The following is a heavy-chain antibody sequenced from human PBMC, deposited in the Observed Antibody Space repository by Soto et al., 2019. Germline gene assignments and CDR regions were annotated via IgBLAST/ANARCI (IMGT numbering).Heavy chain of an antibody. Sequence: GGSLRLSCAASGFTFSNAWMNWVRQAPGKGLEWVGRIKSKTDGGTTDYAEPVKGRFTISRDDSKNTLYLQMNSLKTEDTAVYYCTTGYYDYVWGSFRYAFDIWGQGTMVTVSS. J-gene: IGHJ3*02. V-gene: IGHV3-15*07. CDR2: IKSKTDGGTT. CDR1: GFTFSNAW. D-gene: IGHD3-16*02. CDR3: TTGYYDYVWGSFRYAFDI.